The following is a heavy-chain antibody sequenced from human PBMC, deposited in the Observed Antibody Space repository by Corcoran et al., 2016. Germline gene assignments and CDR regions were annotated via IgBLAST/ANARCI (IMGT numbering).Heavy chain of an antibody. CDR2: TYYRSKWYN. J-gene: IGHJ6*02. Sequence: QVQLQQSGPGLVKPSQTLSLTCAISGDSVSSNSAAWNWIRQSPSRGLEWLGRTYYRSKWYNDYAVSVKSRITINPDTSKNQFSLQLNSVTPEDTAGYYCARERGTYYYDSSGYTYYYHGMDVWGQGTTVTVSS. CDR3: ARERGTYYYDSSGYTYYYHGMDV. D-gene: IGHD3-22*01. CDR1: GDSVSSNSAA. V-gene: IGHV6-1*01.